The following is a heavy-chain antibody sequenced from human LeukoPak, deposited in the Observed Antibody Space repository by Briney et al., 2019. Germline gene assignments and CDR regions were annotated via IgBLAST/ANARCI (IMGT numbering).Heavy chain of an antibody. CDR3: AEDISSVEMASFDY. CDR1: GFTFDDYA. D-gene: IGHD5-24*01. Sequence: QAGGSLRLSCAASGFTFDDYAMHWVRQAPGKGLEWVSGISWNSGSIGYADSVKGRFTISRDNAKNSLYLQMNSLRAEDTALYYCAEDISSVEMASFDYWGQGTLVTVSS. V-gene: IGHV3-9*01. CDR2: ISWNSGSI. J-gene: IGHJ4*02.